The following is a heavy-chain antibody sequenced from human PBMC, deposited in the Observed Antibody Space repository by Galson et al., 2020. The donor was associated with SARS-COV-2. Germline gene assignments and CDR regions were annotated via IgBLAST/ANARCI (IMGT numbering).Heavy chain of an antibody. V-gene: IGHV3-7*01. CDR3: AREWGPDNGDEYYFAS. CDR2: IKQDGSEK. Sequence: PGGSLRLSCAASGFTFTNYWMSWVRQVPGKGLEWVANIKQDGSEKYYVDSVKGRFTISRDNAKNSLYLKMNSLRAEDTALYYCAREWGPDNGDEYYFASGGKGTQVSVSS. D-gene: IGHD4-17*01. J-gene: IGHJ4*02. CDR1: GFTFTNYW.